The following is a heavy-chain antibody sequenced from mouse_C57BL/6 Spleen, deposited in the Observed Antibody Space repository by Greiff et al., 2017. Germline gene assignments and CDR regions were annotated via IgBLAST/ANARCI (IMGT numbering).Heavy chain of an antibody. J-gene: IGHJ4*01. CDR2: IDPETGGT. V-gene: IGHV1-15*01. Sequence: VKLQQSGAELVRPGASVTLSCKASGYTFTDYEMHWVKQTPVHGLEWIGAIDPETGGTAYNQKFKGKAILTADKSSSTAYMELRSLTSEDSAVYYCTRSNYEGLYAMDYWGQGTSVTVSS. D-gene: IGHD2-5*01. CDR3: TRSNYEGLYAMDY. CDR1: GYTFTDYE.